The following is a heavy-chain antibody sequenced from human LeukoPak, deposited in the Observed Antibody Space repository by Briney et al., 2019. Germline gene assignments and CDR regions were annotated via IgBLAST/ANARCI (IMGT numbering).Heavy chain of an antibody. CDR3: GWGPGWSSFAI. D-gene: IGHD2-21*02. CDR2: INQVGGAK. J-gene: IGHJ3*02. Sequence: PGGSLRLSCVPSGFRFPSYWLIGVPQAPGRGLGFVANINQVGGAKNYVDSVKGPFTISRDNAENSLYLKMRSLRAEATGRDFFGWGPGWSSFAIWGQGIMV. CDR1: GFRFPSYW. V-gene: IGHV3-7*01.